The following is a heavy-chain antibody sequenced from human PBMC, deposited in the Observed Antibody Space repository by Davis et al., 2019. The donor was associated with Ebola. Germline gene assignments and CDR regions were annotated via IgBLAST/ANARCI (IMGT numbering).Heavy chain of an antibody. J-gene: IGHJ4*02. D-gene: IGHD1-26*01. CDR2: IRSKANSYAT. Sequence: GGSLRLSCAASGLTFSGSAMHWVRQASGKGLEWVGRIRSKANSYATAYAASVKGRFTISRDDSKNTAYLQMNSLKTEDTAVYYCTLASGYVDYWGQGTLVTVSS. V-gene: IGHV3-73*01. CDR1: GLTFSGSA. CDR3: TLASGYVDY.